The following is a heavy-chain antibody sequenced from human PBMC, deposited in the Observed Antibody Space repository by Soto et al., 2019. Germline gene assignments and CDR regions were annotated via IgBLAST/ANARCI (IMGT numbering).Heavy chain of an antibody. CDR2: IYYSGST. V-gene: IGHV4-39*01. CDR3: ARGGIQLWSLDY. CDR1: GGSISSSSYY. J-gene: IGHJ4*02. Sequence: QLQLQESGPGLVKPSETLSLTCTVSGGSISSSSYYWGWIRQPPGKGLEWIGSIYYSGSTYYNPSLKSRVTISVDTSKNQFSLKLSSVTAADTAVYYCARGGIQLWSLDYWGQGTLVTVSS. D-gene: IGHD5-18*01.